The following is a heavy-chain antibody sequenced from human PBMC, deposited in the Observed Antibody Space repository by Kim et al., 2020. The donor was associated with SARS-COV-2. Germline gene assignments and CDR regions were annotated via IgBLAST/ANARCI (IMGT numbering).Heavy chain of an antibody. J-gene: IGHJ2*01. CDR2: GSI. Sequence: GSIGYADSVKGRFTISRDNAKNSLYLQMNSLRAEDTALYYCANLAARYFDLWGRGTLVTVSS. CDR3: ANLAARYFDL. D-gene: IGHD6-19*01. V-gene: IGHV3-9*01.